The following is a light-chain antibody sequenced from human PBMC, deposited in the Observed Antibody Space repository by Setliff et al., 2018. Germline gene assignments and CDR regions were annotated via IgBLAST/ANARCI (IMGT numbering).Light chain of an antibody. CDR1: SSDVGGYNY. J-gene: IGLJ1*01. V-gene: IGLV2-11*01. Sequence: QSALTQPRSVSGSPGQSVTISCTGTSSDVGGYNYVSWYQQHPGKAPKLMIYDVSKRPSGVPDRFSGSKSGNTASLTISGLQAEDEADYYCSSYTSSSTYVFGTGTKATVL. CDR2: DVS. CDR3: SSYTSSSTYV.